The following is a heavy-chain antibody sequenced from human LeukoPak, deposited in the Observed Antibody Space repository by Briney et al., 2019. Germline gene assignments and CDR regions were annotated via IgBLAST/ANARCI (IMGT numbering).Heavy chain of an antibody. CDR1: GFTFSSYG. CDR3: AKILCGYVSPPAFDP. D-gene: IGHD5-12*01. J-gene: IGHJ5*02. CDR2: IRYDGSNT. Sequence: GGSLRLSCAASGFTFSSYGMHWVRQAPGKGLEWVAFIRYDGSNTYYADSVKGRFTISRDNSKNTLYLQMNSLRGKDTAMYYCAKILCGYVSPPAFDPWGQGTLVTVSS. V-gene: IGHV3-30*02.